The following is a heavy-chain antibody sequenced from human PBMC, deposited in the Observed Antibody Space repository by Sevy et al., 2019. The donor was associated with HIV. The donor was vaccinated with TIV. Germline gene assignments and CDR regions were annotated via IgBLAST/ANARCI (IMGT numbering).Heavy chain of an antibody. Sequence: GGSLRLSCAASGFTFSGYSMNWVRQPPGKGLEWVSSISSSGSYIYYADSVKGLFTISRENAKSSLYLQMNSLRAEDTAVYYCARDWQWPAFDYWGQGTLVTVSS. CDR2: ISSSGSYI. CDR3: ARDWQWPAFDY. J-gene: IGHJ4*02. V-gene: IGHV3-21*01. D-gene: IGHD6-19*01. CDR1: GFTFSGYS.